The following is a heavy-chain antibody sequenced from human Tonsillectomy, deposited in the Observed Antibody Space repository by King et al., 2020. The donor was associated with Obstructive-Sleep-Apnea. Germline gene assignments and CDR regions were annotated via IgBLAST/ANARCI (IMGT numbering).Heavy chain of an antibody. D-gene: IGHD6-13*01. CDR3: AKGGYSSSWS. CDR2: ISWNSGSI. Sequence: VQLVESGGGLVQPGRSLRLSCAASGFTFDDYAMHWVRQAPGKGLEWVSCISWNSGSIGYADSVKGRFTISRDNAKNSPYLQMNSLRAEDTALYYCAKGGYSSSWSWGQGTLVTVSS. J-gene: IGHJ5*02. CDR1: GFTFDDYA. V-gene: IGHV3-9*01.